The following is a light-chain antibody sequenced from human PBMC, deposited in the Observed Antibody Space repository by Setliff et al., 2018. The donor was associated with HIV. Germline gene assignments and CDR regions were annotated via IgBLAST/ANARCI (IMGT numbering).Light chain of an antibody. V-gene: IGLV1-44*01. J-gene: IGLJ1*01. CDR3: AAWDDSLNAYV. CDR2: ANF. Sequence: QSVLTQPPSASGTPGQRVTISCSGSSSNIGRNTVNWYQQLPGTAPKLLIFANFQRPSGVPDRFSGSKSGTSASLAISGLQSEDESDYFCAAWDDSLNAYVFGTGTKV. CDR1: SSNIGRNT.